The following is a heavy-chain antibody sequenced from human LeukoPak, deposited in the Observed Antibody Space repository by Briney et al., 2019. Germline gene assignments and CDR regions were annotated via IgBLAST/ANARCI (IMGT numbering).Heavy chain of an antibody. CDR3: ASYTEGGDYAYYFDY. CDR2: ISAYNGNT. J-gene: IGHJ4*02. V-gene: IGHV1-18*01. Sequence: ASVNVSCKASGYTFTSYGISWVRQAPGQGLEWMGWISAYNGNTNYAQKLQGRVTMTTDTSTSTAYMELRSLRSDDTAVYYCASYTEGGDYAYYFDYWGQGTLVTVSS. D-gene: IGHD2-21*02. CDR1: GYTFTSYG.